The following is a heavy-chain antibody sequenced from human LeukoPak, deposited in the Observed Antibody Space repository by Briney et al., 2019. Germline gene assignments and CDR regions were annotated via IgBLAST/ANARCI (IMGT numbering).Heavy chain of an antibody. CDR2: ISRRDVNT. D-gene: IGHD5-18*01. V-gene: IGHV3-23*01. CDR3: AKMAGYNYDSYFDY. J-gene: IGHJ4*02. Sequence: GGSLRLSCAASGLTFSSHAVNWVRQAPGKGLEWVSAISRRDVNTYYADSVKGRFTISRDNSKNTLYLQMNSLRAEDTAVYYCAKMAGYNYDSYFDYWGQGTLVTVSS. CDR1: GLTFSSHA.